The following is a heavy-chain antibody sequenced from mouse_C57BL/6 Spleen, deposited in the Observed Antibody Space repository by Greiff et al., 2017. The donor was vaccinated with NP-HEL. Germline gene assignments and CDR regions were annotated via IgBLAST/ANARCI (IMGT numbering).Heavy chain of an antibody. CDR3: AREGDYYGSSSFFDV. V-gene: IGHV1-82*01. D-gene: IGHD1-1*01. J-gene: IGHJ1*03. CDR1: GYAFSSSW. CDR2: IYPGDGDT. Sequence: VQLQQSGPELVKPGASVKISCKASGYAFSSSWMNWVKQRPGKGLEWIGRIYPGDGDTNYNGKFKGKATLTADKSSSTAYMQLSSLTSEDSAVYFWAREGDYYGSSSFFDVWGTGTTVTVSS.